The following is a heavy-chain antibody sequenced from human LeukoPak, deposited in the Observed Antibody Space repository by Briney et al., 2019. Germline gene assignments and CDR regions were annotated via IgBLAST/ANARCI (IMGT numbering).Heavy chain of an antibody. Sequence: PSETLSLTCAVYGGSFSGYYWSWIRQPPGKGLEWIGEINHSGSTNYNPSLKSRVTISVDTSKNQFSLKLSSVTAADTAVYYCARLRGAFDYWGQGTLVTVSS. CDR3: ARLRGAFDY. CDR2: INHSGST. V-gene: IGHV4-34*01. CDR1: GGSFSGYY. D-gene: IGHD3-16*01. J-gene: IGHJ4*02.